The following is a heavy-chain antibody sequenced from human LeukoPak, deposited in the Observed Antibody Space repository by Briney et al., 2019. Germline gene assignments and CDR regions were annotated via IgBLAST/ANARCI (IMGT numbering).Heavy chain of an antibody. J-gene: IGHJ1*01. CDR3: AKGPTEEFYDTSSSYTTEYFQY. CDR1: RFTFSSYA. V-gene: IGHV3-23*01. D-gene: IGHD3-22*01. CDR2: ISGGVGTT. Sequence: PGGSLRLSCAASRFTFSSYAMSWVRQAPGKGLEWVSGISGGVGTTYYADSVKGRFTISRDNSKNTLYLQMNRLRAEDTAVYYCAKGPTEEFYDTSSSYTTEYFQYWGQGTLVTVSS.